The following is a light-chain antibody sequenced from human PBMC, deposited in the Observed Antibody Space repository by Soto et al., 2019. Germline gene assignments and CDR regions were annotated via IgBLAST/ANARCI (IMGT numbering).Light chain of an antibody. J-gene: IGKJ1*01. CDR1: QSVSRSY. CDR3: QQYNNWPWT. V-gene: IGKV3-15*01. CDR2: GAS. Sequence: EIVLTQSPGTLSLSPGERATLSCRASQSVSRSYLAWFQQKPGQAPRLLIYGASTRATGIPARFSGSGSGTEFTLTISSLQSEDFAVYYCQQYNNWPWTFGQGTKVDIK.